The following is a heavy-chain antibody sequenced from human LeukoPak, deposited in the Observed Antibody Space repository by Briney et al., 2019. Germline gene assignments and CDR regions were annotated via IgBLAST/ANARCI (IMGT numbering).Heavy chain of an antibody. Sequence: AESLKISCKGSGYSFTSYWIGCVRQMAGKGLERMVTIYPGDSDTRYSPSFQGQLTISTDKSISTAYLQWSSLKPSDTAMYYCARRDYGDYYFDYWGQGTLVTVSS. V-gene: IGHV5-51*01. CDR2: IYPGDSDT. J-gene: IGHJ4*02. CDR3: ARRDYGDYYFDY. CDR1: GYSFTSYW. D-gene: IGHD4-17*01.